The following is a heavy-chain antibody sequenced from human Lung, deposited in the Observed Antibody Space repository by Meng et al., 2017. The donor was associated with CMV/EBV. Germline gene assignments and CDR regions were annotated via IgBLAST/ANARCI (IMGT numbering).Heavy chain of an antibody. CDR2: IIPMRSVT. D-gene: IGHD3-3*02. CDR3: VASEEFYHFRSGWEWYYHYGMDV. J-gene: IGHJ6*02. V-gene: IGHV1-69*10. Sequence: SXXVSXKASGDTFNKYVTSWVRQAPGQGLEWMGGIIPMRSVTNYAQKFQGRVTIIADTSTATVYMELSSLRSEDTAMYYCVASEEFYHFRSGWEWYYHYGMDVWXPGNXVTVSS. CDR1: GDTFNKYV.